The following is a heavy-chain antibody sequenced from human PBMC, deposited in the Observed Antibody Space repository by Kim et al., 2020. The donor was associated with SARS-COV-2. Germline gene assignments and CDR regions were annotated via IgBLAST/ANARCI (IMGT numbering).Heavy chain of an antibody. CDR1: GGSFSGYY. CDR2: INHSGST. J-gene: IGHJ1*01. CDR3: ARGLSHSYSGWRHKGYFQH. V-gene: IGHV4-34*01. Sequence: SETLSLTCAVYGGSFSGYYWSWIRQPPGKGLEWIGEINHSGSTNYNPSLKSRVTISVDTSKNQFSLKLSSVTAADTAVYYCARGLSHSYSGWRHKGYFQHWGQGTLVTVSS. D-gene: IGHD6-19*01.